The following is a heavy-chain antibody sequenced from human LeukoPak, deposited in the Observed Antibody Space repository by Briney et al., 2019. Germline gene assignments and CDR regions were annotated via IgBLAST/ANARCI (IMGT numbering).Heavy chain of an antibody. Sequence: SETLSLTCTVSGGSISSSSYYWGWIRQPPGKGLEWIGSIYYSGNTYYNPSLKSRVTISVDTSKNQFSLKLSSVAAADTAVYYCARVPGRGRLDYWGQGTLVTVSS. J-gene: IGHJ4*02. CDR2: IYYSGNT. CDR3: ARVPGRGRLDY. D-gene: IGHD3-10*01. CDR1: GGSISSSSYY. V-gene: IGHV4-39*01.